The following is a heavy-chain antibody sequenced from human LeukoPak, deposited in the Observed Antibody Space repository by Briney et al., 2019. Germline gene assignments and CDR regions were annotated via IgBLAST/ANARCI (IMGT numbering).Heavy chain of an antibody. CDR1: GYTFTSYY. CDR3: TRDLSYDAGTFYDAFDI. J-gene: IGHJ3*02. V-gene: IGHV1-46*01. CDR2: INPSGGST. D-gene: IGHD3-10*01. Sequence: GASVKVSCKASGYTFTSYYMHWVRQAPGQGPEWMGIINPSGGSTDYAQKFQGRLTLSRDKSTSTVYMELSSLRSEDTAVYYCTRDLSYDAGTFYDAFDIWGHGTMVTVSS.